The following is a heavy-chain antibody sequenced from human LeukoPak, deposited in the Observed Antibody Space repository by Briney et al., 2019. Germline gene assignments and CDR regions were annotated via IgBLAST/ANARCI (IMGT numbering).Heavy chain of an antibody. V-gene: IGHV3-9*01. CDR2: ISWNSGSI. Sequence: GGSLRLSCAASGFTFDDYAMHWVRQAPGKGLEWVSGISWNSGSIVYADSVKGRFTISRDNAKNSLYLQMNSLRADDTALYYCAKGNTVTTASFVRPDFSGSFDPWGQGTLVTVSS. J-gene: IGHJ5*02. CDR1: GFTFDDYA. CDR3: AKGNTVTTASFVRPDFSGSFDP. D-gene: IGHD4-11*01.